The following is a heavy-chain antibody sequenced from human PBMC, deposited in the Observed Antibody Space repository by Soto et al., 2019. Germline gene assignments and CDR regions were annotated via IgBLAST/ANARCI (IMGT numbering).Heavy chain of an antibody. Sequence: GGSLRLSCAASGFTFSSYSMNWVRQAPGKGLEWVSYISSSSSTIYYADSVKGRFTISRDNAKNSLYLQMNSLRDEDTAVYYCARVGYYDFWSGYPRPLDYYGMDVWGQGTTVTVSS. J-gene: IGHJ6*02. CDR1: GFTFSSYS. CDR2: ISSSSSTI. V-gene: IGHV3-48*02. D-gene: IGHD3-3*01. CDR3: ARVGYYDFWSGYPRPLDYYGMDV.